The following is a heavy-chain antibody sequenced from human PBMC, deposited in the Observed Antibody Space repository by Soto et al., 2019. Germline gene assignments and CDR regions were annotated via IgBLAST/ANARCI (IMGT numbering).Heavy chain of an antibody. CDR3: AKGRDCSGGSGYLSGGDDY. D-gene: IGHD2-15*01. CDR2: ISSSSSYI. V-gene: IGHV3-21*01. CDR1: GFTFSSST. Sequence: PGGSLRLSCAASGFTFSSSTMNWVRQAPGKWLEWVSSISSSSSYIYYADSVKGRFTISRDNAKNSLYLQMNSLRAEDTAVYYCAKGRDCSGGSGYLSGGDDYWGQGXLVTV. J-gene: IGHJ4*02.